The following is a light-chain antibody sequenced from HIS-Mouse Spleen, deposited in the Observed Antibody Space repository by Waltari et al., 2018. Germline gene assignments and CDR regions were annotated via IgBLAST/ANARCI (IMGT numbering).Light chain of an antibody. CDR2: EDS. V-gene: IGLV3-10*01. CDR3: YSTDSSGNHRV. J-gene: IGLJ2*01. Sequence: SYELTQPPSVSVSPGQTARITCSGDALPTNYPYWYQQKSGQAPVLVIYEDSKRPSGIPERFSGSSSGTMATLTISGAQVEDEADYYCYSTDSSGNHRVFGGGTKLTVL. CDR1: ALPTNY.